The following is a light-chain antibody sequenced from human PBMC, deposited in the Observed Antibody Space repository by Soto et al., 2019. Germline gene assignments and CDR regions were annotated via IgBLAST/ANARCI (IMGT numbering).Light chain of an antibody. V-gene: IGKV3-20*01. Sequence: ETVLTQSPGTLSLSPGERATLSCRASQSVSSNYLAWYQQKPGQAPRLLIYAASTRATGIPNRFSGSGSGTDFTLTISSLEPEDVAVYYCQQFGRSPPSWTFGHGTKVEI. CDR2: AAS. CDR3: QQFGRSPPSWT. CDR1: QSVSSNY. J-gene: IGKJ1*01.